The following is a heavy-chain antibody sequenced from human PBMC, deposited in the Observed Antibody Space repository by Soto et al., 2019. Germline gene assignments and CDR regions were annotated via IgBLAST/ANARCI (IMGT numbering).Heavy chain of an antibody. CDR1: GFTFSSYG. D-gene: IGHD6-19*01. Sequence: QVQLVESGGGVVQPGRSLRLSCAASGFTFSSYGMHWVRQAPGKGLGWVAVLWYDGSNKYYADSVKGRFTISRDNSKNTLYLQMNSLRAEDTAVYYCARDPAHSSGWYEEDYWGQGTLVTVSS. V-gene: IGHV3-33*01. CDR2: LWYDGSNK. CDR3: ARDPAHSSGWYEEDY. J-gene: IGHJ4*02.